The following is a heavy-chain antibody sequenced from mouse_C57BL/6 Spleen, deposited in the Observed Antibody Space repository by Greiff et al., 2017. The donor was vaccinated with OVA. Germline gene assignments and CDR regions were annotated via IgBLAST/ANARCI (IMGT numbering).Heavy chain of an antibody. J-gene: IGHJ2*01. Sequence: EVQVVESGGDLVKPGGSLKLSCAASGFTFSSYGMSWVRQTPDKRLEWVATISSGGSYTYYPDSVKGRFTSSRDNAKNTLYLQMSSLKSEDTAMYYCARGGRTAQASDYWGQGTTLTVSS. CDR2: ISSGGSYT. D-gene: IGHD3-2*02. CDR1: GFTFSSYG. CDR3: ARGGRTAQASDY. V-gene: IGHV5-6*01.